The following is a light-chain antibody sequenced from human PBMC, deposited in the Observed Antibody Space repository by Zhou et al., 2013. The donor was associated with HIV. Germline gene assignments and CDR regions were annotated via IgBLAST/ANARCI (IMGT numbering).Light chain of an antibody. J-gene: IGKJ5*01. CDR2: GAS. V-gene: IGKV3-15*01. Sequence: EVVMTQSPATLSVSPGERATLSCRASQSVSSGLAWYQQKPGQAPRLLIYGASTRATGIPARFSGSGSGTEFTLTISSLQSEDFAVYYCQQYNNWPPSITFGQGTRLEIK. CDR1: QSVSSG. CDR3: QQYNNWPPSIT.